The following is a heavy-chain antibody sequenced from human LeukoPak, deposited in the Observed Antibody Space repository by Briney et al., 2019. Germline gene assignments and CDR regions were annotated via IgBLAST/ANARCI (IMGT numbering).Heavy chain of an antibody. V-gene: IGHV1-2*02. J-gene: IGHJ2*01. CDR3: ARDRGITMVRGVIHWYFDL. Sequence: GASVKVSCKASGYTFTGYYMHWVRQAPGQGLEWMGWINPNSGGTNYAQKFQGRVTMTRDTSISTAYMELSRLRSDDTAVYYCARDRGITMVRGVIHWYFDLWGRGTLVTVSS. D-gene: IGHD3-10*01. CDR2: INPNSGGT. CDR1: GYTFTGYY.